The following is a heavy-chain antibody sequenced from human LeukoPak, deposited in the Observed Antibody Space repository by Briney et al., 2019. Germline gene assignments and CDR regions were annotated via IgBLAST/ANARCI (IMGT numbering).Heavy chain of an antibody. CDR3: ARNGPAGVVVPAAIGIGEYYFDY. V-gene: IGHV4-59*01. CDR2: IYYSGST. J-gene: IGHJ4*02. Sequence: SETLSLTCTVSGGSTSSYYWSWIRQPPGKGLEWIGYIYYSGSTNYNPSLKSRVTISVDTSKNQFSLKLSSVTAADTAVYYCARNGPAGVVVPAAIGIGEYYFDYWGQGTLVTVSS. D-gene: IGHD2-2*02. CDR1: GGSTSSYY.